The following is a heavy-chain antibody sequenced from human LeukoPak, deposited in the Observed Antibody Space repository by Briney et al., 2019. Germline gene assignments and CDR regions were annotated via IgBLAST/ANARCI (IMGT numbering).Heavy chain of an antibody. V-gene: IGHV3-30-3*01. J-gene: IGHJ4*02. D-gene: IGHD3-16*01. CDR2: ISHDGSNK. CDR1: GFTFSSYA. CDR3: AKDASQGGADYHFDY. Sequence: PGGSLRLSCAASGFTFSSYAMHWVRQAPGKGLEWVAVISHDGSNKYYADSVKGRFTISRDNSKNTLYLQMNSLRAEDTAVYYCAKDASQGGADYHFDYWGQGTLVTVSS.